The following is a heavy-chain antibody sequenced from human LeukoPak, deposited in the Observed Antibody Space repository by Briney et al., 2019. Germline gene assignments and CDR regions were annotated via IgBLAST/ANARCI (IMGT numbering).Heavy chain of an antibody. J-gene: IGHJ3*02. CDR2: ISSSSSYI. CDR1: GFTFSSYS. V-gene: IGHV3-21*01. Sequence: GGSLRLSCAASGFTFSSYSMNWVRQAPGKGLEWASSISSSSSYIYYADSVKGRFTISRDNAKNSLYLQMNSLRAEDTAVYYCASDTTYYYGSGSYDIAFDIWGQGTMVTVSS. D-gene: IGHD3-10*01. CDR3: ASDTTYYYGSGSYDIAFDI.